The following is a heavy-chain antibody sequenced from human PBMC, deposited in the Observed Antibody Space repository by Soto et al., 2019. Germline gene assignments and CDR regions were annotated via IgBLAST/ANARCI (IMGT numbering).Heavy chain of an antibody. CDR3: ARDSYYYDSSGYYRGGYYDGMDV. CDR1: GFTFSSYS. J-gene: IGHJ6*02. Sequence: GSLRLSCAASGFTFSSYSMNWVRQAPGKGLEWVSSISSSSSYIYYADSVKGRFTISRDNAKNSLYLQMNSLRAEDTAVYYCARDSYYYDSSGYYRGGYYDGMDVWGQGTTVTVSS. D-gene: IGHD3-22*01. CDR2: ISSSSSYI. V-gene: IGHV3-21*01.